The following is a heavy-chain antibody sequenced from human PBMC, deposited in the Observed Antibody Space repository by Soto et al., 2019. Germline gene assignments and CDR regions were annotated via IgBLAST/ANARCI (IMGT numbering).Heavy chain of an antibody. V-gene: IGHV3-11*06. D-gene: IGHD3-22*01. CDR1: GFTFSDYY. J-gene: IGHJ4*02. Sequence: GGSLRLSCAASGFTFSDYYMSWIRQAPGKGLEWVSYISSSSSYTNYADSVKGRFTISRDNAKNSLYLQMNSLRAEDTAVYYCARDHYDSSGYRTFDYWGQGTLVTVSS. CDR2: ISSSSSYT. CDR3: ARDHYDSSGYRTFDY.